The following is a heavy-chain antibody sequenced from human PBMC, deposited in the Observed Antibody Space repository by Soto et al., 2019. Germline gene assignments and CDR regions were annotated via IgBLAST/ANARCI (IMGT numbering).Heavy chain of an antibody. D-gene: IGHD2-2*01. CDR2: IWYDGSNK. CDR3: AREGYCISTSCPLLYYYYGMDV. J-gene: IGHJ6*02. V-gene: IGHV3-33*01. Sequence: GGSLRLSCAASGFTFSSYGMHWVRQAPGKGLEWVAVIWYDGSNKYYADSVKGRFTISRDNSKNTLYLQMNSLRAEDTAVYYCAREGYCISTSCPLLYYYYGMDVWGQGTTVTVSS. CDR1: GFTFSSYG.